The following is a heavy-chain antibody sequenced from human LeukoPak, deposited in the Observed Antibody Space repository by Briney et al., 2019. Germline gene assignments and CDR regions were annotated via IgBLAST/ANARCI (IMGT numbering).Heavy chain of an antibody. CDR1: GFTFSSYA. CDR3: ARVSQVISNYDY. CDR2: ISYDGSNK. J-gene: IGHJ4*02. Sequence: GRSLRLSCAASGFTFSSYAMHWVRQAPGKGLEWVAVISYDGSNKYYADSVKGRFTISRDNSKNTLYLQMNSLRAEDTAVYYCARVSQVISNYDYWGQGTLVTVSS. D-gene: IGHD4-11*01. V-gene: IGHV3-30-3*01.